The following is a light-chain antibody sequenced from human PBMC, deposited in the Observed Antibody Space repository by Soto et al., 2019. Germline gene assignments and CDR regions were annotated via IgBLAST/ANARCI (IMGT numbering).Light chain of an antibody. CDR1: QSVSSSF. J-gene: IGKJ1*01. V-gene: IGKV3-20*01. CDR3: QQYGSSPRT. Sequence: EIVLTQSPGTLSLSPGERATLSCRASQSVSSSFLAWYQQKPGQAPRLLIYWESSRATGIPDRFSGSGSGTHFTLTISRLDTEEFVVYYCQQYGSSPRTFGQGTKVEIK. CDR2: WES.